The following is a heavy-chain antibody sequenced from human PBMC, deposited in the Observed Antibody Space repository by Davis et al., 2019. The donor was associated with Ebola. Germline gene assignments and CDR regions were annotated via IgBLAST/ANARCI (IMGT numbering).Heavy chain of an antibody. CDR1: GGSFSGYY. CDR2: VNDSGST. Sequence: MPSETLSLTCAVYGGSFSGYYWSWIRQSPGKGLEWIGEVNDSGSTNYNPSLKSRVTLSVDTSKNQFSLKLSSVTAADTAVYYCAREVVVAATPGDYYYYGMDVWGQGTTVTVSS. D-gene: IGHD2-15*01. J-gene: IGHJ6*02. V-gene: IGHV4-34*01. CDR3: AREVVVAATPGDYYYYGMDV.